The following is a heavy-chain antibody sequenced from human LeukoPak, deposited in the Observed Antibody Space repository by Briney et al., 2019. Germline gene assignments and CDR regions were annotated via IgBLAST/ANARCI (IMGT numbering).Heavy chain of an antibody. J-gene: IGHJ4*02. CDR3: ARRLSYDSSGYYFAY. CDR1: GGTFSSYA. CDR2: IIPIFGTA. V-gene: IGHV1-69*13. D-gene: IGHD3-22*01. Sequence: ASVKVSCKASGGTFSSYAISWVRQAPGQGLEWMGGIIPIFGTANYAQKFQGRVTITADESTSTAYMELSSLRSEDTAVYYCARRLSYDSSGYYFAYWAREPWSPSPQ.